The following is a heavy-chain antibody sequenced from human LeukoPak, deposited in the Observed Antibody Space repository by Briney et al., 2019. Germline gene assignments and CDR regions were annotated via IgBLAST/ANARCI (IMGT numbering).Heavy chain of an antibody. J-gene: IGHJ3*02. CDR3: ARVAVAGLRGASDI. Sequence: GGSLRLSCAVSGFTVSSNSMSWVRQAPGKGLEWVSILYSGGGTDYADSVKGRFTMSRDNAKHSLYLQMNSLRDEDTAVYYCARVAVAGLRGASDIWGQGTMVTVSS. CDR2: LYSGGGT. CDR1: GFTVSSNS. V-gene: IGHV3-53*01. D-gene: IGHD6-19*01.